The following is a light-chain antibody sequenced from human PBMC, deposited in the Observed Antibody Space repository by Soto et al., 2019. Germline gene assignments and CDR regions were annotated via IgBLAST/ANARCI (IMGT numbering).Light chain of an antibody. Sequence: EIVLTQSPATLSLSPGERATLSCRASQSVSSYLAWYQQKPGQAPRLLIYDASNRATGIPARFSGSGSETDLTLTISSLEPEDFAVYYCQQRSNWPPYTFGQGTKLEIK. V-gene: IGKV3-11*01. J-gene: IGKJ2*01. CDR1: QSVSSY. CDR3: QQRSNWPPYT. CDR2: DAS.